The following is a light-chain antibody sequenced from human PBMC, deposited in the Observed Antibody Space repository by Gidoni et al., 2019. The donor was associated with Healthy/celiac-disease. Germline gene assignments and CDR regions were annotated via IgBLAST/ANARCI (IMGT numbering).Light chain of an antibody. CDR3: QQYGSSSWT. V-gene: IGKV3-20*01. CDR2: GAS. J-gene: IGKJ1*01. CDR1: QSVSSSY. Sequence: EIVLTQSPGTLSLSPGERATLPCRASQSVSSSYLAWYQQKPGPAPRLLIYGASSSATGIPDRFSGSGSGTEFTINISRLEPEDFEVYYCQQYGSSSWTFGQGTKVEIK.